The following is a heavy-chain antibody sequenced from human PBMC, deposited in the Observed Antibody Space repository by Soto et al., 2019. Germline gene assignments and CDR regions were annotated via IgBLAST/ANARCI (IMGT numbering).Heavy chain of an antibody. CDR3: ARGNQYYYGSGSYYNNWFDP. Sequence: TLSLTCAVYGGSFSGYYWSWIRQPPGKGLEWIGEINHSGSTNYNPSLKSRVTISVDTSKNQFSLKLSSVTAADTAVYYCARGNQYYYGSGSYYNNWFDPWGQGTPVTVSS. CDR2: INHSGST. CDR1: GGSFSGYY. D-gene: IGHD3-10*01. J-gene: IGHJ5*02. V-gene: IGHV4-34*01.